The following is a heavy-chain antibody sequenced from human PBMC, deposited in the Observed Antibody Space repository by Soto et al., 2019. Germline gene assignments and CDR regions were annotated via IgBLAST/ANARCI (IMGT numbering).Heavy chain of an antibody. CDR3: ARDTTLKFWGSYRYIGNWFDP. Sequence: QVQLQESGPGLVKPSETLSLTCTVSGGSISSYYWSWIRQPAGKGLEWIGRIYTSGSTNYNPSLKSRVTMSVDTSKNQFSLNLSSVTAADTAVYYCARDTTLKFWGSYRYIGNWFDPWGQGTLVTVSS. D-gene: IGHD3-16*02. CDR1: GGSISSYY. V-gene: IGHV4-4*07. J-gene: IGHJ5*02. CDR2: IYTSGST.